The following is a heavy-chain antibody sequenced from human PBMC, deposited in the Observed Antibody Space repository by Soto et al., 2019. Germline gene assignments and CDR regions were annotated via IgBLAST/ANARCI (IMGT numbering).Heavy chain of an antibody. CDR3: ARRGGGSGWPAEIDEYYYYGMDV. CDR2: IYPGDSDT. J-gene: IGHJ6*02. Sequence: GESLKISCKGSGYSFTSYWIGWVRQMPGKGLEWMGIIYPGDSDTRYSPSFQGQVTISADKSISTAYLQWSSLKASDTAMYYCARRGGGSGWPAEIDEYYYYGMDVWGQGTTVTVSS. CDR1: GYSFTSYW. D-gene: IGHD6-19*01. V-gene: IGHV5-51*01.